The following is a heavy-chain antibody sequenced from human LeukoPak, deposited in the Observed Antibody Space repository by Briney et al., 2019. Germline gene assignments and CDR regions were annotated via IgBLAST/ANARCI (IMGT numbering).Heavy chain of an antibody. V-gene: IGHV5-51*01. CDR3: ARQTHDYSNYHFDY. J-gene: IGHJ4*02. CDR1: GYIFTRYW. CDR2: SYPGESDT. Sequence: KSGESLQISCQGSGYIFTRYWIGWGRQVPGKGLEGMGSSYPGESDTRDSPSFQGHVTISADKSITTAYLQWSSLKASDTAMYYCARQTHDYSNYHFDYWGQGTLVTVSS. D-gene: IGHD4-11*01.